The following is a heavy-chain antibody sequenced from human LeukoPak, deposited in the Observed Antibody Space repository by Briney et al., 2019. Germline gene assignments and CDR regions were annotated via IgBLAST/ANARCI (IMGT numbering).Heavy chain of an antibody. CDR3: ARGARLGRAAGTLNFDY. V-gene: IGHV1-18*01. CDR1: GYTLISYD. Sequence: ASMKVSCKASGYTLISYDISWVRQAPGQGLAWMGWISAYNGNTNCAQKFQGRVTMTRDTSTSTVYMELSSLRSEDTAVYYCARGARLGRAAGTLNFDYWGQGTLVTVSS. D-gene: IGHD6-13*01. J-gene: IGHJ4*02. CDR2: ISAYNGNT.